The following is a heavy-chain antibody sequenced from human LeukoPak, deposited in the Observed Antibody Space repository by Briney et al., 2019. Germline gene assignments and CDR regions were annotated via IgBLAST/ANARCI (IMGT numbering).Heavy chain of an antibody. V-gene: IGHV4-59*08. CDR1: GRSISSYY. J-gene: IGHJ1*01. Sequence: PSETLSLTCTVSGRSISSYYWIWIRQPPGKGLEWIGYIYYSGSTNHNPSLKSRVTISVDTSKNQFSLKLSSVTAADTAVYYCATLTYCSGGSCFPKYFQHWGQGTLVAVSS. CDR3: ATLTYCSGGSCFPKYFQH. CDR2: IYYSGST. D-gene: IGHD2-15*01.